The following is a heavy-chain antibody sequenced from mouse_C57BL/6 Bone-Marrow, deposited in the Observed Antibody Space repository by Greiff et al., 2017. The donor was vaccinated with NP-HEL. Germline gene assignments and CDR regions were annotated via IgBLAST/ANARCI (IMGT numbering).Heavy chain of an antibody. CDR3: APDYYGSSSDY. V-gene: IGHV1-59*01. D-gene: IGHD1-1*01. CDR1: GYTFTSYW. J-gene: IGHJ2*01. CDR2: IDPSDSYT. Sequence: QVQLQQPGAELVRPGTSVKLSCKASGYTFTSYWMHWVKQRPGQGLEWIGVIDPSDSYTHYNQKFKGKATLTVDTSSSTAYMQLSSLTSEDSAVYYCAPDYYGSSSDYWGQGTTLTVSS.